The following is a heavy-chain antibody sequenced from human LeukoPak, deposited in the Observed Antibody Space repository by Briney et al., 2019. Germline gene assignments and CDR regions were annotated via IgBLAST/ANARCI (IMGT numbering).Heavy chain of an antibody. CDR3: ARGGGTVRFDP. V-gene: IGHV1-46*01. CDR2: INPSGGST. J-gene: IGHJ5*02. CDR1: GYTFTGYY. D-gene: IGHD2-15*01. Sequence: GASVKVSCKASGYTFTGYYMHWVRQAPGQGLEWMGIINPSGGSTSYAQKFQGRVTMTRDMSTSTVYMELSSLRSEDTAVYYCARGGGTVRFDPWGQGTLVTVSS.